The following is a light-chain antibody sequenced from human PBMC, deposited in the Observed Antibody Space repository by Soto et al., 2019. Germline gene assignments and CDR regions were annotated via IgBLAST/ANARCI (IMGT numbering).Light chain of an antibody. CDR3: QQFHNWPLS. CDR1: QGISSN. CDR2: DAS. Sequence: EIVMTQSPATLSVSPGERATLSCRASQGISSNLAWYQQKPGQAPRLLIDDASTRAAGIPARFNGGGSGTEFTLTISSLQSEDFALYYCQQFHNWPLSFGGGTKVDIK. V-gene: IGKV3-15*01. J-gene: IGKJ4*01.